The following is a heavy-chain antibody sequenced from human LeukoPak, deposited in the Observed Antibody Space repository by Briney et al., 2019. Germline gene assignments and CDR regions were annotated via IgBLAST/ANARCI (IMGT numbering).Heavy chain of an antibody. V-gene: IGHV3-23*01. J-gene: IGHJ5*02. CDR1: GFTFSSYA. Sequence: PGGSLRLSCAASGFTFSSYAMSWVRQAPGKGLGWVSALSGSGGNTYYADSVKGRFTVSRDNSKNTLYLQMNSLRTDDTAVYYCAKGPDWFDPWGQGTLVTVSS. CDR2: LSGSGGNT. CDR3: AKGPDWFDP.